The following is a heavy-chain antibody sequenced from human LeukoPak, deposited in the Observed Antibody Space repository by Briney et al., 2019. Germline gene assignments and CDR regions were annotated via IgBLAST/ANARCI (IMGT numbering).Heavy chain of an antibody. D-gene: IGHD6-19*01. J-gene: IGHJ4*02. CDR1: GFSLSTSGMR. Sequence: SGPALVKPTQTLTLTCTFSGFSLSTSGMRVSWIRQPPGKALGWLARIDWDDDKFYSTSLKTRLTISKDTSKNQVVLTMTNMDPVDTATYYCARVIAVAGVIDYWGQGTLVTVSS. CDR3: ARVIAVAGVIDY. V-gene: IGHV2-70*04. CDR2: IDWDDDK.